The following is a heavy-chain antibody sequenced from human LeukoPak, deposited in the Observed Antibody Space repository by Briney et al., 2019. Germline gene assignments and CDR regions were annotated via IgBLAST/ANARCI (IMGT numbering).Heavy chain of an antibody. CDR2: ISGRDGRI. V-gene: IGHV3-23*01. D-gene: IGHD5-18*01. Sequence: GGSLRLSCAASGFTFTSYVMSWVRQAPGKGLEWVSGISGRDGRIDYADSVKGRFTLSRDNSKNTLYLEMNSLRAEDTAVYYCAKRYNYGFDYWGQGTLVAVS. CDR3: AKRYNYGFDY. J-gene: IGHJ4*02. CDR1: GFTFTSYV.